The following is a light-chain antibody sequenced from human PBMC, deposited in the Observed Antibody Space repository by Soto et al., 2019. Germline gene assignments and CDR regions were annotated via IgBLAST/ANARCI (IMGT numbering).Light chain of an antibody. Sequence: EIVLTQSPGTLSLSPGERATLSCRASQSVSSSYLAWYQQKPGQAPRLLIYGASGRATGIPDRFSGSGSGTEFSLTIGRLEPGDFAVYYCQQYGSAPRVTFGQGTRREIK. V-gene: IGKV3-20*01. CDR3: QQYGSAPRVT. CDR2: GAS. J-gene: IGKJ5*01. CDR1: QSVSSSY.